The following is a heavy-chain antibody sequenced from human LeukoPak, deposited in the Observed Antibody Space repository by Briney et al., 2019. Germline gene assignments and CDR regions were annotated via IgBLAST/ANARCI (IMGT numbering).Heavy chain of an antibody. Sequence: GRSLRLSCAASGFTFSSYAMSWVRQAPGKGLEWVSAISGSGGSTYYADSVKGRFTISRDNSKNTLYLQMNSLRAEDTAVYYCAKDVYYDSSGSAFDIWGQGTMVTVSS. CDR3: AKDVYYDSSGSAFDI. J-gene: IGHJ3*02. V-gene: IGHV3-23*01. CDR2: ISGSGGST. D-gene: IGHD3-22*01. CDR1: GFTFSSYA.